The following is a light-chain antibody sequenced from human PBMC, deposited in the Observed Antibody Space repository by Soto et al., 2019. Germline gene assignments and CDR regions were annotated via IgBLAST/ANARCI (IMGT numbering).Light chain of an antibody. J-gene: IGKJ2*01. CDR2: TAS. Sequence: DIQMTQSPSSVSASVGDRVTITCRASQHISSWLAWYQQKPGKAPKLLIYTASSLHSDVPSRFSGSGSGTDFTLTISSLQPEDFATYFCQQANSFPYTFVQGTKVEMK. V-gene: IGKV1-12*01. CDR1: QHISSW. CDR3: QQANSFPYT.